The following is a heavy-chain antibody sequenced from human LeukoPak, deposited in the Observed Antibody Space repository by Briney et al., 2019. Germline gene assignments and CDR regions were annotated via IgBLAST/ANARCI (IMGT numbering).Heavy chain of an antibody. CDR3: ARHRYSGYDLDY. J-gene: IGHJ4*02. Sequence: PSETLSLTCTVSGGSISSYYWSWIRQPPGKGLEWIGDIYYSGSTNYNPSLKSRVTISVDTSKNQFSLKVSSVTAADTAVYYCARHRYSGYDLDYWGQGTLVTVSS. V-gene: IGHV4-59*08. CDR2: IYYSGST. D-gene: IGHD5-12*01. CDR1: GGSISSYY.